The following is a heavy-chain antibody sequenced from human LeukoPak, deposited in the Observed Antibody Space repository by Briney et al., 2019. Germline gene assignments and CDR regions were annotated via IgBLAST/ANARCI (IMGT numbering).Heavy chain of an antibody. CDR3: ARDLFYYYDSSGYGFDI. Sequence: SQTLSLTCSVSGGSISGSDYYWSWIRQPPGKGLEWIGYMYYTGLSYYNPSLKSRVTISVDTSKNQFSLNLNSVTAADTAVYYCARDLFYYYDSSGYGFDIWGQGTMVTVSS. V-gene: IGHV4-30-4*01. CDR1: GGSISGSDYY. CDR2: MYYTGLS. J-gene: IGHJ3*02. D-gene: IGHD3-22*01.